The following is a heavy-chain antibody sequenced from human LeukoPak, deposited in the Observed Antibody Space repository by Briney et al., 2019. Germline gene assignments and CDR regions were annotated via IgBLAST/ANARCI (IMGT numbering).Heavy chain of an antibody. CDR1: GFTFSNYW. D-gene: IGHD5-12*01. CDR2: INQDGSEE. CDR3: VRDGGVSGYDLLDY. Sequence: GSLRLSCAASGFTFSNYWMTWVRQAPGKGLEWVAHINQDGSEEHYMDSVKARFTISRDNPKNSLSLQMNSLRAEDTAVYYCVRDGGVSGYDLLDYWGQGTLVTVSS. V-gene: IGHV3-7*01. J-gene: IGHJ4*02.